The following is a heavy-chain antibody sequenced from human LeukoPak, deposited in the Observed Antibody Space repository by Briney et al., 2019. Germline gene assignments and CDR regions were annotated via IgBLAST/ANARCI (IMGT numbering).Heavy chain of an antibody. V-gene: IGHV4-61*02. J-gene: IGHJ4*02. CDR2: IYTSGST. CDR1: GGSISSGSYY. D-gene: IGHD4-11*01. Sequence: SETLSLTCTVSGGSISSGSYYWSWIRQPAGKGLEWIGRIYTSGSTNYNPSLKSRVTISVDTSKNQFSLKLSSVTAADTAVYYCARAMTTVYYFDYWGQGTLVTVSS. CDR3: ARAMTTVYYFDY.